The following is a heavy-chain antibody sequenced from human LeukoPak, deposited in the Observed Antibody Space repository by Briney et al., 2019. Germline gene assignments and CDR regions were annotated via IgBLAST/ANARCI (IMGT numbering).Heavy chain of an antibody. CDR3: ARGATTLYYYYYMDV. J-gene: IGHJ6*03. CDR1: GGSISSSSYY. CDR2: IYYSGST. Sequence: SETLSLTCTVSGGSISSSSYYWGWIRQPPGKGLEWIGSIYYSGSTYYNPSLKSRVTISVDKSKNQFSLKLSSVTAADTAVYYCARGATTLYYYYYMDVWGKGTTVTVSS. V-gene: IGHV4-39*07. D-gene: IGHD1-26*01.